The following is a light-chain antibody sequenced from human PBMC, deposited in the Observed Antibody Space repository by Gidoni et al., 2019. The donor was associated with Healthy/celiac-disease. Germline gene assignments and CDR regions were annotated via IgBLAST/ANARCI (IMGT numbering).Light chain of an antibody. CDR1: QRVLYSSNNKNY. CDR2: WAS. J-gene: IGKJ1*01. CDR3: QQYYSTPPWT. Sequence: DIVMTQSPASLAVSLGERAPINCKSSQRVLYSSNNKNYLAWYQQKPGQPPKLLIYWASTRESGVPDRFSGSGSGTDFTLTISSLQAEDVAVYYCQQYYSTPPWTFGQGTKVEIK. V-gene: IGKV4-1*01.